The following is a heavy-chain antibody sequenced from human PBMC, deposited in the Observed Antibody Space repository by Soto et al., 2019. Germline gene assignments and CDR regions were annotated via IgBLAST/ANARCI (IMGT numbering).Heavy chain of an antibody. CDR2: IWYDGSNK. CDR3: ARDNDDFWDY. Sequence: QVQLVESGGGVVQPGRSLRLSCAASGFTFSSYGMHWVRQAPGKGLEWVAVIWYDGSNKYYADSVKGRFTISRDNSKNPLYLQMNSLRAEDTAVYYCARDNDDFWDYWGQGTLVTVSS. D-gene: IGHD3-3*01. V-gene: IGHV3-33*01. J-gene: IGHJ4*02. CDR1: GFTFSSYG.